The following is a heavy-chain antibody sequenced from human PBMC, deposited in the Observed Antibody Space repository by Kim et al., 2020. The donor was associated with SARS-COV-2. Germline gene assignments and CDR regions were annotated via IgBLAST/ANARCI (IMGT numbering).Heavy chain of an antibody. D-gene: IGHD3-3*01. CDR1: GFTFSDYY. CDR2: ISSSSSYT. J-gene: IGHJ3*02. V-gene: IGHV3-11*05. CDR3: ARVLGLYYDFWSGYPTDDAFDI. Sequence: GGSLRLSCAASGFTFSDYYMSWIRQAPGKGLEWVSYISSSSSYTNYADSVKGRFTISRDNAKNSLYLQMNSLRAEDTAVYYCARVLGLYYDFWSGYPTDDAFDIWGQGTMVTVSS.